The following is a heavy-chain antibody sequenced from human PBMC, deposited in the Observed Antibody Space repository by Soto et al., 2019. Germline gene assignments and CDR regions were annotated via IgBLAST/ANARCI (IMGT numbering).Heavy chain of an antibody. CDR3: GTNNGDY. J-gene: IGHJ4*02. D-gene: IGHD1-20*01. V-gene: IGHV3-74*01. Sequence: GGSLRLSCAASGFTFTSYWMHWVRQAPGKGLVWVSRISRDGSTTGYADSVKGRFTISRDNAKNTLYLQMNSLRAEDTAVYYCGTNNGDYWGQETLVTVSS. CDR2: ISRDGSTT. CDR1: GFTFTSYW.